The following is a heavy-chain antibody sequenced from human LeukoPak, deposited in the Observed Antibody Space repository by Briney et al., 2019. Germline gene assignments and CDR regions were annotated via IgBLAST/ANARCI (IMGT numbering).Heavy chain of an antibody. Sequence: GGSLRLSCAASGFTFGDTWMNWVRQVPGQGLEWVANIKQDGSKKFYVASVKGRFTISRDNGKSSLYLQMNSLRTEDTALYYCATSYDMGWLIGYWGQGTLVTVSS. CDR3: ATSYDMGWLIGY. V-gene: IGHV3-7*03. D-gene: IGHD3/OR15-3a*01. CDR2: IKQDGSKK. J-gene: IGHJ4*02. CDR1: GFTFGDTW.